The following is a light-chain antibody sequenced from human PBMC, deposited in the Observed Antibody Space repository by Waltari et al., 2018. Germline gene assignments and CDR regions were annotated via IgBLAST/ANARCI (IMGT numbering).Light chain of an antibody. Sequence: QSALTQPASVSGSPGQSITISCTGTSSDVGGFDYVSWFQQHPGRAPKLMIYGVSNRPSGVSIRFSGSKSGNTASLTITGLQAEDEADYYCSSYTTSSTLVFGTGTKVTVL. CDR3: SSYTTSSTLV. CDR1: SSDVGGFDY. J-gene: IGLJ1*01. CDR2: GVS. V-gene: IGLV2-14*01.